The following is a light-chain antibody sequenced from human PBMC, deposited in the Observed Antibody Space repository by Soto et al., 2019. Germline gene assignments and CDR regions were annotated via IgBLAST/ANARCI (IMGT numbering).Light chain of an antibody. V-gene: IGLV2-11*01. J-gene: IGLJ3*02. CDR2: EVT. Sequence: QSALTQPRSVSGSPGQSVTISCTGGSSDVGGYNYVSWYQHHPGKAPKFMIYEVTKRPSGVPDRFSGSKSGNTASLTISGLQAEDAADYYCCSYAGSYTWVFGAGTKLTVL. CDR1: SSDVGGYNY. CDR3: CSYAGSYTWV.